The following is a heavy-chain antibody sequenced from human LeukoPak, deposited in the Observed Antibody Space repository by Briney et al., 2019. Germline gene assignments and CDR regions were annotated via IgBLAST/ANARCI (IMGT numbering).Heavy chain of an antibody. CDR3: ARVNSSSWYFKLDYYFDY. D-gene: IGHD6-13*01. J-gene: IGHJ4*02. V-gene: IGHV4-59*01. CDR1: GGSISSYY. Sequence: PSETLSLTCTVSGGSISSYYWSWIRQPPGKGLEWIGYIYYSGSTNYNPSLKSRVTISVDTSKNQFSLKLSSVTAADTAVYYCARVNSSSWYFKLDYYFDYWGQGTLVTVSS. CDR2: IYYSGST.